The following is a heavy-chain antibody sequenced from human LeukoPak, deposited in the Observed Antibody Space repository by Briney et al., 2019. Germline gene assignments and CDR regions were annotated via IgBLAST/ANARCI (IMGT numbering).Heavy chain of an antibody. Sequence: SQTLSLTCTVSGGSISSGDYYWSWIRQPPGKGLEWIGYIYYSGSTNYNPSLKSRVTISVDTSKNQFSLKLSSVTAADTAVYYCARSRPLNWFDPWGQGTLVTVSS. CDR2: IYYSGST. CDR1: GGSISSGDYY. CDR3: ARSRPLNWFDP. J-gene: IGHJ5*02. V-gene: IGHV4-30-4*01.